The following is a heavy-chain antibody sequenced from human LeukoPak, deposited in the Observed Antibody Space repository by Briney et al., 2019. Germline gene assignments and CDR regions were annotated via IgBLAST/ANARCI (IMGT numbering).Heavy chain of an antibody. CDR3: ARVYSSGWYVVDY. Sequence: GGSLRLSCAASGFTFSSYAMSWVRQAPGKGLVWVSRINSDGSSTSYADSVKGRFTISRDNAKNTLYLQMNSLRAEDTAVYYCARVYSSGWYVVDYWGQGTLVTVSS. CDR1: GFTFSSYA. V-gene: IGHV3-74*01. J-gene: IGHJ4*02. CDR2: INSDGSST. D-gene: IGHD6-19*01.